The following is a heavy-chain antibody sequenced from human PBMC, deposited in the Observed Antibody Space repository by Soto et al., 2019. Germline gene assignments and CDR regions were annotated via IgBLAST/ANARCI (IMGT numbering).Heavy chain of an antibody. CDR3: ARDFSGYGFDY. D-gene: IGHD3-22*01. CDR2: ISYDGSNK. Sequence: QVQLVESGGGVVQPGRSLRLSCAASGFTFSSYAMHWVRQAPGKGLEWVAVISYDGSNKYYADSLQGRFTISRDNSKNTLYLQRSIRRIEATAVYFCARDFSGYGFDYWGQGTLVTVSS. CDR1: GFTFSSYA. V-gene: IGHV3-30-3*01. J-gene: IGHJ4*02.